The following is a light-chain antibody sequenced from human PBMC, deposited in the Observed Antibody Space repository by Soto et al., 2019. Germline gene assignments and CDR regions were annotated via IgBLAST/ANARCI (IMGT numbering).Light chain of an antibody. Sequence: EIVLTQSPGTLSLSPGERATLSCRASQSVSSSYLAWYQQKPGQAPRLLIYGASSRATGIPDRLSGSGSGKDFPFTISRLEPEDFAVYYCQQYGSSPGWTLGKGTKGDIK. V-gene: IGKV3-20*01. J-gene: IGKJ1*01. CDR3: QQYGSSPGWT. CDR1: QSVSSSY. CDR2: GAS.